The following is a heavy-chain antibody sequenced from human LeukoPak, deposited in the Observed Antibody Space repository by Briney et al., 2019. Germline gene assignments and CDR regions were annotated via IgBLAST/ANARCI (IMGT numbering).Heavy chain of an antibody. CDR2: IYHSGST. Sequence: SETLSLTCTVSGGSISSSSYYWGWIRQPPGKGLEWIGSIYHSGSTYCNPSLKSRVTTSVDTSKNQFSLKLSSVTAADTAVYYCARRPPVNYYGSGSSPYYFDFWGQGTLVTVSS. CDR3: ARRPPVNYYGSGSSPYYFDF. CDR1: GGSISSSSYY. J-gene: IGHJ4*02. D-gene: IGHD3-10*01. V-gene: IGHV4-39*01.